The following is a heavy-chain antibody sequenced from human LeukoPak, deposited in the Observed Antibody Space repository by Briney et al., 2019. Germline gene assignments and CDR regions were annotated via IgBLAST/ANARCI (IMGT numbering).Heavy chain of an antibody. J-gene: IGHJ4*02. CDR2: IKSKTDGGTT. CDR3: TTDQAYGYSSSWYATRY. CDR1: GFTFTNAW. Sequence: SGGSLRLSCAASGFTFTNAWMSWVRQAPGKGLEWVGRIKSKTDGGTTDYAAPVKGRFTISRDDSKNTLYLQMNSLKTEDTAVYYCTTDQAYGYSSSWYATRYWGQGTLVTVSS. D-gene: IGHD6-13*01. V-gene: IGHV3-15*01.